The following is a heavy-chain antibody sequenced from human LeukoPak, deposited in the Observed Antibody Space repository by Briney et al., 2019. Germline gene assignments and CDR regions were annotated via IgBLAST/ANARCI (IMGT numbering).Heavy chain of an antibody. V-gene: IGHV1-2*02. D-gene: IGHD5-24*01. CDR1: GYSFIGYY. Sequence: GASLKVSCKPSGYSFIGYYFYWVRQAPGQGLGWMGWRIPNSGATDYAQKFLGRVSMTRDTSTSTVYMELSSLRSEDTAVYYCAREIGPIQLHLWGSAFDYWGQGTLVTVSS. CDR2: RIPNSGAT. J-gene: IGHJ4*02. CDR3: AREIGPIQLHLWGSAFDY.